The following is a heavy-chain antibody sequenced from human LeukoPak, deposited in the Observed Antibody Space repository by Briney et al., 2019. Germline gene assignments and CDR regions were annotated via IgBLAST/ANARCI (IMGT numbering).Heavy chain of an antibody. CDR3: ARSADYWYFDL. V-gene: IGHV3-48*03. J-gene: IGHJ2*01. CDR2: ISSSGSTI. Sequence: GGSLRLSCAASGFTFSNYDMNWVRQAPGKGLEWVSYISSSGSTICYADSVKGRFTISRDNAKDSLYLQMNSLRAEDTAVYYCARSADYWYFDLWGRGTLVTVSS. CDR1: GFTFSNYD.